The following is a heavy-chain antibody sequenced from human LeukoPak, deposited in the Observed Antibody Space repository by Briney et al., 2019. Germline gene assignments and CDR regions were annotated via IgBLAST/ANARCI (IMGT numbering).Heavy chain of an antibody. Sequence: GESLKISCKGSGYSFTSYWIGWVRQMPGKGLEWMGIIYPGDSDTRYSPSFQGQVTISADKSISTAYLQWSSLKASDTAMYYCRKLRAEAGQGQTIFDSWAKGTLVPFS. D-gene: IGHD5-24*01. CDR1: GYSFTSYW. CDR2: IYPGDSDT. J-gene: IGHJ4*02. CDR3: RKLRAEAGQGQTIFDS. V-gene: IGHV5-51*01.